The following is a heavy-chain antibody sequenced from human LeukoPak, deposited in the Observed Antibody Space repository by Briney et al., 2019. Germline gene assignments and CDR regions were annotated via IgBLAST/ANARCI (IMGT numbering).Heavy chain of an antibody. CDR1: GFTFSTHD. CDR2: INSRSSTI. J-gene: IGHJ5*02. CDR3: AKVAGVRGVTRGWFDP. V-gene: IGHV3-48*01. D-gene: IGHD3-10*01. Sequence: GGSLRLSCAASGFTFSTHDVNWVRQAPGKGLEWVSFINSRSSTIYYADSVKGRFTISRDNSKNTLYLQMNSLRAEDTAVYYCAKVAGVRGVTRGWFDPWGQGTLVTVSS.